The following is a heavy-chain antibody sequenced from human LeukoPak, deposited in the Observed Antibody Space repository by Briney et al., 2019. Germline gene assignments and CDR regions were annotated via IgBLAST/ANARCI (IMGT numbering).Heavy chain of an antibody. Sequence: GGSLRLSCAASGFTFSSYAMSWVRQAPGKGLEWVAVIWYDGSNKYYADSVKGRFTISRDNSKNTLYLQMNSLRAEDTAVYYCARKAGTLAFDIWGQGTMVTVSS. CDR2: IWYDGSNK. CDR1: GFTFSSYA. CDR3: ARKAGTLAFDI. D-gene: IGHD1-1*01. J-gene: IGHJ3*02. V-gene: IGHV3-33*08.